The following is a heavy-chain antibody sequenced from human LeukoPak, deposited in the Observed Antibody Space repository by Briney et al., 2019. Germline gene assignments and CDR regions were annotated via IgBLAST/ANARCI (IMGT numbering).Heavy chain of an antibody. CDR1: GFTVSNKY. D-gene: IGHD3-10*01. CDR2: IYRDSST. V-gene: IGHV3-53*01. CDR3: ARATYGSGSYYNERYYFEY. J-gene: IGHJ4*02. Sequence: GGSLRLSCAASGFTVSNKYMNWVRQPPGKGLEWGSVIYRDSSTYYADSVKGRFTISRDNSKNTLYLQMKSLRAEDTAVYYCARATYGSGSYYNERYYFEYWGQGTLVTVSS.